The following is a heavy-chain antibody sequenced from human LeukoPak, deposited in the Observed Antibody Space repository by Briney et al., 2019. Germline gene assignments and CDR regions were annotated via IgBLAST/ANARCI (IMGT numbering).Heavy chain of an antibody. CDR2: IDPSDSYT. J-gene: IGHJ4*02. CDR1: GYSFTSYW. Sequence: GESLRISCKGSGYSFTSYWISWVRQMPGKGLEWMGRIDPSDSYTNYSPSFQGHVTISADKSTSTAYLQWSSLKASDTAMYYCARQSYYYGSGSYYEQDYWGQGTLVTVSS. V-gene: IGHV5-10-1*01. CDR3: ARQSYYYGSGSYYEQDY. D-gene: IGHD3-10*01.